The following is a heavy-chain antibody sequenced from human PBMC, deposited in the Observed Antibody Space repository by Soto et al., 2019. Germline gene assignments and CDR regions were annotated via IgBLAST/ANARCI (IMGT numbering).Heavy chain of an antibody. Sequence: QVQLVESGGGVVQPGRSLRLSCAASGFTFSSYAMHWVRQAPGKGLEWVAIISYDGSNKYNADSVKGRFTISRDNSRNTLYLQMNSLRAEDTAVYYCAREDVSARKHDGMDVGGRGTTGTVSS. CDR2: ISYDGSNK. J-gene: IGHJ6*02. CDR1: GFTFSSYA. V-gene: IGHV3-30-3*01. CDR3: AREDVSARKHDGMDV.